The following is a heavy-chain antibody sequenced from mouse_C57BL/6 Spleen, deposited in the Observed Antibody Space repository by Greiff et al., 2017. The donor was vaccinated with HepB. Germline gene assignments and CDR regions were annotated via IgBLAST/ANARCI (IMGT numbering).Heavy chain of an antibody. CDR3: ARQGGYPAWFAY. J-gene: IGHJ3*01. Sequence: EVQVVESGGDLVKPGGSLKLSCAASGFTFSSYGMSWVRQTPDKRLEWVATISSGGSYTYYPDSVKGRFTISRDNAKNTLYLQMSSLKSEDTAMYYCARQGGYPAWFAYWGQGTLVTVSA. V-gene: IGHV5-6*01. CDR1: GFTFSSYG. D-gene: IGHD2-2*01. CDR2: ISSGGSYT.